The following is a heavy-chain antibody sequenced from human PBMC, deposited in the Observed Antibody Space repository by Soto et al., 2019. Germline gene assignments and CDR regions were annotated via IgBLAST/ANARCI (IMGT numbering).Heavy chain of an antibody. CDR1: GFTFSSYS. V-gene: IGHV3-21*01. CDR2: ISYSNNYI. J-gene: IGHJ6*03. Sequence: GGSLRLSCAASGFTFSSYSMNWVRQAPGKGLEWVSSISYSNNYIYYADSVKGRFTISRDNAKNSLYLQMNSLRAEDTAVYYCARGGYSSSPYYMDVWGKGTTVTVSS. D-gene: IGHD6-13*01. CDR3: ARGGYSSSPYYMDV.